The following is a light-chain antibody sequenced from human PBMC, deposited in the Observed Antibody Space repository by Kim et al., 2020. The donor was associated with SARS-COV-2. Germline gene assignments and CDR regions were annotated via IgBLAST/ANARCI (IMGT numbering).Light chain of an antibody. CDR1: SLRSYY. J-gene: IGLJ1*01. V-gene: IGLV3-19*01. Sequence: SSELTQDPAVSEALGQTVRITCQGDSLRSYYASWYQQKPGQAPVLVIYGKNNRPSGIPDRFSGSSSGNTASLTITGAQAEDEADYYCNSRDSSGNHLEVF. CDR3: NSRDSSGNHLEV. CDR2: GKN.